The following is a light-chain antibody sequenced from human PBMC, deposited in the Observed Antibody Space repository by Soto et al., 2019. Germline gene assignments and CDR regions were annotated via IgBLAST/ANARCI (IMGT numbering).Light chain of an antibody. V-gene: IGKV1-9*01. J-gene: IGKJ5*01. Sequence: IQLTQSPSSLSASVGDSVTITCPASQGIRSSLAWYQQKPGIAPKLLIYTASTLQSGVPSRFSGSGSGTDFTLTISSLQPEDFATYYCQQINAYPITFGQGTRLEI. CDR1: QGIRSS. CDR3: QQINAYPIT. CDR2: TAS.